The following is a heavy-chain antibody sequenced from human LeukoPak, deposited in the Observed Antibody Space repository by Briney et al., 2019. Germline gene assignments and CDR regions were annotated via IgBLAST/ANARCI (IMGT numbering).Heavy chain of an antibody. J-gene: IGHJ4*02. CDR2: ISGSGGST. Sequence: GGSLRLSCAASGFTFSSYAMSWVRQAPGKGLEWVSAISGSGGSTYYADSVKGRFTISRDNAKNSLYLQMNSLRAEDTALYYCARGSMVSAPLDYWGQGTLVTVSS. CDR1: GFTFSSYA. CDR3: ARGSMVSAPLDY. V-gene: IGHV3-23*01. D-gene: IGHD3-10*01.